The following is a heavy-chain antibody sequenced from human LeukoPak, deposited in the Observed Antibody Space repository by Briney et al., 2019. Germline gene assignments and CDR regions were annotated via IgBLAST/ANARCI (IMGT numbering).Heavy chain of an antibody. D-gene: IGHD3-22*01. CDR2: ISGSSGNI. V-gene: IGHV3-11*06. Sequence: NAGGSLRLSCTASGFTFGDYYMSWLRQAPGKGLEWVSYISGSSGNINYADSVKGRFTISRDNAKNSLYLQMNSLRAEDTAVYYCARAQQPPYYYDSSGYFDYWGQGTLVTVSS. J-gene: IGHJ4*02. CDR3: ARAQQPPYYYDSSGYFDY. CDR1: GFTFGDYY.